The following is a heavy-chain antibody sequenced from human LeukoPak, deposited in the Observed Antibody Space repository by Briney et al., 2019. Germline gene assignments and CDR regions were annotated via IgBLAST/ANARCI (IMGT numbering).Heavy chain of an antibody. Sequence: GGSLRLSCAASGFTFSSYSMNWVRQAPGKGLEWVSSISGSSSYIYYADSVKGRFTISRDNAKNSLYLQMNSLRAEDTAVYYCARYVDDFRLIDYWGQGTLVTVSS. J-gene: IGHJ4*02. CDR3: ARYVDDFRLIDY. CDR1: GFTFSSYS. CDR2: ISGSSSYI. V-gene: IGHV3-21*01. D-gene: IGHD3-3*01.